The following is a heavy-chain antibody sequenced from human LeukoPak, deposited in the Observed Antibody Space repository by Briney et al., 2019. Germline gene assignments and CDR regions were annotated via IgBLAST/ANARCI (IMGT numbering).Heavy chain of an antibody. Sequence: SETLSLTCTVSGGSISSSSYYWGWIRQPPGKGLEWIGSIYYSGSTYYNPSLKSRVTISVDTSKNQFSLKLSSVTAADTAVYYCARNSGSYYFGDYYYYMDVWGKGTTVTISS. CDR2: IYYSGST. CDR3: ARNSGSYYFGDYYYYMDV. V-gene: IGHV4-39*01. D-gene: IGHD1-26*01. CDR1: GGSISSSSYY. J-gene: IGHJ6*03.